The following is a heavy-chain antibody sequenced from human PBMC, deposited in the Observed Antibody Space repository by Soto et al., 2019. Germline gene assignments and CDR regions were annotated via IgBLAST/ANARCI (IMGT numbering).Heavy chain of an antibody. CDR2: ISYDGSNK. J-gene: IGHJ4*02. CDR3: ARDGGYYDSSGYYHGDY. D-gene: IGHD3-22*01. CDR1: GFTSSSYS. V-gene: IGHV3-30-3*01. Sequence: PGGSLRLSCAASGFTSSSYSMHWVRQAPGKGLEWVAVISYDGSNKYYADSVKGRFTISRDNSKNTLYLQMNSLRAEDTAVYYCARDGGYYDSSGYYHGDYWGQGTLVTVSS.